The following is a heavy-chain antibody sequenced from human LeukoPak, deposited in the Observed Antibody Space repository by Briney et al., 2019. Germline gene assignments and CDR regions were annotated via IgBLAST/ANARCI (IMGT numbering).Heavy chain of an antibody. CDR1: GYSISSGSY. D-gene: IGHD3-10*01. J-gene: IGHJ5*02. CDR2: IYHSGST. V-gene: IGHV4-38-2*01. Sequence: PSETLSLTCAVSGYSISSGSYWGWIRQPPGKGLEWVGSIYHSGSTYYNPSLKSRVTISVDTSKNQFSLKLSSVTAADTAVYYCARTSLGGAWFDPWGQGTLVTVSS. CDR3: ARTSLGGAWFDP.